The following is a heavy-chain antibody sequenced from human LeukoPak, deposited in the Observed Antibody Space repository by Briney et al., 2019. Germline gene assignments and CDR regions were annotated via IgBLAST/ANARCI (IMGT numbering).Heavy chain of an antibody. CDR3: ARTPTVTANDY. J-gene: IGHJ4*02. CDR2: ISAYNGNT. V-gene: IGHV1-18*01. CDR1: GYTFTSYG. D-gene: IGHD2-21*02. Sequence: ASVKVSCKASGYTFTSYGISWVRQAPGQGLEWMGWISAYNGNTNYAQKLQGRVTMTRDTSISTAYMELSRLRSDDTAVYYCARTPTVTANDYWGQGTLVTVSS.